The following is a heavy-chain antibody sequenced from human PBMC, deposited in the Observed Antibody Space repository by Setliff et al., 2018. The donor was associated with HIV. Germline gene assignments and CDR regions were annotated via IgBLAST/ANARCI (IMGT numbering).Heavy chain of an antibody. CDR2: IYYTGDT. V-gene: IGHV4-39*01. J-gene: IGHJ4*02. CDR3: ARMEATRPPRGLDY. CDR1: GDRISSTSYY. Sequence: NPSETLSLTCTVSGDRISSTSYYWGWLRQPPGKGLEWIGTIYYTGDTQYNPSFKSRVTISVHTSKNQFSLRLISVTAADTAVYYCARMEATRPPRGLDYWGQGALVTV. D-gene: IGHD6-6*01.